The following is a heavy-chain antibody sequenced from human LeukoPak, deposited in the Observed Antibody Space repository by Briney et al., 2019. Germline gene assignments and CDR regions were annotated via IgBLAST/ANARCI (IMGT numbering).Heavy chain of an antibody. CDR1: GYTFSSYA. J-gene: IGHJ4*02. D-gene: IGHD3-22*01. V-gene: IGHV1-18*01. CDR3: ARNYDRRPFDY. CDR2: INVYNGNR. Sequence: ASVKVSCKASGYTFSSYAISWVRQAPGQGLEWMGWINVYNGNRNYAQNLQDRVTMTTDTSTSTAYRELRSLRSDDTALYYCARNYDRRPFDYWGQGILVTVSS.